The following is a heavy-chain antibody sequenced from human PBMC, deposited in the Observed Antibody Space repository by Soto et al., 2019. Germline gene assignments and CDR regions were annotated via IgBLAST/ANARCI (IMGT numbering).Heavy chain of an antibody. CDR1: GGSISSYY. V-gene: IGHV4-4*07. J-gene: IGHJ6*02. CDR2: IYTSGST. Sequence: SETLSLTCSVSGGSISSYYWSWIRQPAGKGLEWIGRIYTSGSTDYNPSLRSRVTMSVDTSKSQFSLNLSSVTAADTAVYFCARERQWSSYNYYGMDVWGQGTTVTVSS. D-gene: IGHD6-19*01. CDR3: ARERQWSSYNYYGMDV.